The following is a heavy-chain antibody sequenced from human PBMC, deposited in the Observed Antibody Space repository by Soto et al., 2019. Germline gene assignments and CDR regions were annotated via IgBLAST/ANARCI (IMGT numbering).Heavy chain of an antibody. J-gene: IGHJ4*02. D-gene: IGHD3-9*01. CDR2: ISSSSSYI. CDR3: TKDSGYDSTD. CDR1: AFTFITYT. Sequence: GGSLRLSCTASAFTFITYTMHWVRQAPGKGLEWVSSISSSSSYIYYADSLKGRFTISRDNAKNSLYLQMHSLRVEDTALYYCTKDSGYDSTDWGLGTLVTVSS. V-gene: IGHV3-21*04.